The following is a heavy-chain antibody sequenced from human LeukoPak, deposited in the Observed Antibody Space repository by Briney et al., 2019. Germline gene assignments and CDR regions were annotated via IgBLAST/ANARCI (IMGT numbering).Heavy chain of an antibody. D-gene: IGHD5-12*01. V-gene: IGHV3-23*01. Sequence: GGSLRLSCAASGFDFFRYAMSWVRQAPGKGLEWVSSVSRRSDTTYYADSLKGRVTISRDNSKNTLYLQINSLRGEDTAVYYCAKTGSGYVKGYYSFYYMDVWGKGTTVTVSS. CDR1: GFDFFRYA. J-gene: IGHJ6*03. CDR3: AKTGSGYVKGYYSFYYMDV. CDR2: VSRRSDTT.